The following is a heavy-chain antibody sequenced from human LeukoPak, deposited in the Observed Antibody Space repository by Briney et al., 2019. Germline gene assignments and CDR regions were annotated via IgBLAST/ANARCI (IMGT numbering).Heavy chain of an antibody. D-gene: IGHD3-10*01. J-gene: IGHJ4*02. CDR3: ARVYVGMVQVWGLDY. V-gene: IGHV1-18*01. Sequence: ASVKVSCKASGYTFTSYGISWVRQAPGQGLEWMGWISAYNGNTNYAQKLQGRVTMTTDTSTSTAYMELSSLRSEDTAVYYCARVYVGMVQVWGLDYWGQGTLVTVSS. CDR2: ISAYNGNT. CDR1: GYTFTSYG.